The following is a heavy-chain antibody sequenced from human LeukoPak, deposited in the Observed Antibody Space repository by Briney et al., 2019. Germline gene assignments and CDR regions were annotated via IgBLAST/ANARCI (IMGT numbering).Heavy chain of an antibody. CDR3: AVGRQWLVPIYFQH. CDR2: INPNSGGT. Sequence: GASVKVSCKASGYTFTGYYMHWVRQAPGQGLEWMGWINPNSGGTNYAQKFQGRVTMTRDTSISTAYMELSRLRSDDTAVYYCAVGRQWLVPIYFQHWGQGTLVTVSS. V-gene: IGHV1-2*02. CDR1: GYTFTGYY. D-gene: IGHD6-19*01. J-gene: IGHJ1*01.